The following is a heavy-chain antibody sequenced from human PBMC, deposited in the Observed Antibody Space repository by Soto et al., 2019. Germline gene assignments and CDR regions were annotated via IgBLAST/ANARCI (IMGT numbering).Heavy chain of an antibody. CDR2: FTSDGSST. CDR1: GFTLSSNW. D-gene: IGHD3-22*01. Sequence: GGSLRLSCVASGFTLSSNWMHWVRQAPGKGLVWVSRFTSDGSSTSFADSVKGRFTISRDNATNTLYLQMNSLRAEDTAVYFCATSSTAHSGGYQGHYYYNFGFDVWGQGTTVTVSS. V-gene: IGHV3-74*01. J-gene: IGHJ6*02. CDR3: ATSSTAHSGGYQGHYYYNFGFDV.